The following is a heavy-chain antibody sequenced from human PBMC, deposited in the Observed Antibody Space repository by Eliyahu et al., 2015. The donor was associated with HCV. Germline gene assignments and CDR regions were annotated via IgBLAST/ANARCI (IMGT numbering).Heavy chain of an antibody. CDR3: ARTTRIAVAGTLGFGY. V-gene: IGHV1-8*01. Sequence: QVQLVQSGAEVKKPGASVKVSCKXSGXTFXSXDXNXVRQATGQGLEWMGWMNPNSGNTGYAQKFQGRVTMTRNTSISTAYMELSSLRSEDTAVYYCARTTRIAVAGTLGFGYWGQGTLVTVSS. D-gene: IGHD6-19*01. J-gene: IGHJ4*02. CDR2: MNPNSGNT. CDR1: GXTFXSXD.